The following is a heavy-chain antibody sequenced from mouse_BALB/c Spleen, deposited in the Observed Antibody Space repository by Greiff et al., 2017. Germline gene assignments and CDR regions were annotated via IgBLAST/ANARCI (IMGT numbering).Heavy chain of an antibody. J-gene: IGHJ4*01. CDR3: TRDMYYGSVYYAMDY. V-gene: IGHV5-6-4*01. D-gene: IGHD1-1*01. Sequence: EVKVVESGGGLVKPGGSLKLSCAASGFTFSSYTMSWVRQTPEKRLEWVATISSGGSYTYYPDSVKGRFTISRDNAKNTLYLQMSSLKSEDTAMYYCTRDMYYGSVYYAMDYWGQGTSVTVSA. CDR2: ISSGGSYT. CDR1: GFTFSSYT.